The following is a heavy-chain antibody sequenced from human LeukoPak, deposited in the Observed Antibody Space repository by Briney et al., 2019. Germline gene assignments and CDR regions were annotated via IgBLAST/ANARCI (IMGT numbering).Heavy chain of an antibody. V-gene: IGHV3-21*01. CDR2: ISSSSNYI. CDR1: GFTVSSYK. CDR3: AREGEGNYFDY. J-gene: IGHJ4*02. Sequence: GGSLRLSWAASGFTVSSYKINCGRQAAGKGREWGSSISSSSNYISYADSVKGRFTISRDNAKNSLYLQMNSLRAEDTAVYYCAREGEGNYFDYWGQGTLVTVSS.